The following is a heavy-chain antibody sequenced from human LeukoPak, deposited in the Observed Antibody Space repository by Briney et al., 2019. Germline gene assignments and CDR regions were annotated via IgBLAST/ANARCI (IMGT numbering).Heavy chain of an antibody. CDR1: GFTVSNNY. D-gene: IGHD6-6*01. J-gene: IGHJ4*02. V-gene: IGHV3-66*01. CDR3: ARDPPAVAANTYG. CDR2: IYSGGAT. Sequence: QPGGSLRLSCAASGFTVSNNYMRWVRQAPGKGLEWVSLIYSGGATFYADAVKGRFTISRDGSETTLYLQMNSLRAEDTAVYYCARDPPAVAANTYGWGQGTLVTVSS.